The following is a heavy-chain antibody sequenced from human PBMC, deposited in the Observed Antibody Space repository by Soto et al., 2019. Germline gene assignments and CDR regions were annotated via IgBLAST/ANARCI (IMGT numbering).Heavy chain of an antibody. CDR3: ARAPARYYYDSSGYYYGDYFDY. CDR2: IYHSGST. V-gene: IGHV4-30-2*01. D-gene: IGHD3-22*01. CDR1: GVSISSGGYS. Sequence: SETLSLTCAVSGVSISSGGYSSRWIRPPPGKGLEWIGYIYHSGSTYYNPSLKSRVTISVDRSKNQFSLKLSSVTAADTAVYYCARAPARYYYDSSGYYYGDYFDYWGQGTLVTVSS. J-gene: IGHJ4*02.